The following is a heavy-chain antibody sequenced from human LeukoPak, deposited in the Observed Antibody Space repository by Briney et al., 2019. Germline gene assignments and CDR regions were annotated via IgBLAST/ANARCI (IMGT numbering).Heavy chain of an antibody. CDR3: ARERGRLRFLEWFFDY. V-gene: IGHV1-69*05. CDR2: IIPIFGTA. CDR1: GGTFSSYA. J-gene: IGHJ4*02. Sequence: SVKVSCKASGGTFSSYAISWVRQAPGQGLAWMGRIIPIFGTANYAQKFQGRVTITTDESTSTAYMELSSLRSEDTAVYYCARERGRLRFLEWFFDYWGQGTLVTVSS. D-gene: IGHD3-3*01.